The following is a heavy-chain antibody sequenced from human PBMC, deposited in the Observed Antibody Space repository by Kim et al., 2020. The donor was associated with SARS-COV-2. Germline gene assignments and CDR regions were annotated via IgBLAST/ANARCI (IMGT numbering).Heavy chain of an antibody. V-gene: IGHV3-7*03. D-gene: IGHD3-10*01. CDR2: IKQDGSEK. CDR1: GFTFSSYW. Sequence: GGSLRLSCAASGFTFSSYWMSWVRQAPGKGLEWVANIKQDGSEKYYVDSVKGRFTISRDNAKNSLYLQMNSLRAEDTAVYYCARDLSLGSVWFGELSSFDYWGQGPLVTVSS. CDR3: ARDLSLGSVWFGELSSFDY. J-gene: IGHJ4*02.